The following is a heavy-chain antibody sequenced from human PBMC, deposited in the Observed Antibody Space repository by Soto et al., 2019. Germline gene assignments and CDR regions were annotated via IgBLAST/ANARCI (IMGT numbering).Heavy chain of an antibody. CDR2: IYYSGST. J-gene: IGHJ6*03. Sequence: SETLSLTCTVSGGSISSYYWSWIRQPPGKGLEWIGYIYYSGSTNYNPSLKSRVTISVDTSKNQFSLKLSSVTAADTAVYHCVKAYCGFTSCPSLFDHYYYDMDVWGKGTTVTVSS. D-gene: IGHD2-2*01. CDR1: GGSISSYY. CDR3: VKAYCGFTSCPSLFDHYYYDMDV. V-gene: IGHV4-59*08.